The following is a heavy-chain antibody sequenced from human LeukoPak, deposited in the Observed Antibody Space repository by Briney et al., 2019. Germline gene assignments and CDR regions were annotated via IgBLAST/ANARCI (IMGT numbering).Heavy chain of an antibody. CDR2: IYTSGST. CDR3: ARGSYCSSTSCYARDYYYYMDV. D-gene: IGHD2-2*01. Sequence: SETLSLTCAVYGGSFSGYYWSWIRQPAGKGLEWIGRIYTSGSTNYNPSLKSRVTMSVDTSKNQFSLKLSSVTAADTAVYYCARGSYCSSTSCYARDYYYYMDVWGKGTTVTVSS. J-gene: IGHJ6*03. CDR1: GGSFSGYY. V-gene: IGHV4-59*10.